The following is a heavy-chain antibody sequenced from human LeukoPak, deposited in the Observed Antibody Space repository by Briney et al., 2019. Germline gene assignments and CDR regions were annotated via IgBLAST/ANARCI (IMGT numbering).Heavy chain of an antibody. CDR2: IIPILGIA. D-gene: IGHD3-3*01. V-gene: IGHV1-69*04. J-gene: IGHJ3*02. CDR3: ARVLNNRYDFWSGHDVQDPDAFDI. Sequence: ASVKVSCKASGGTFSSYAISWVRQAPGQGLEWMGRIIPILGIANYAQKFQGRVTITADKSTSTAYMELSSLRSEDTAVYYCARVLNNRYDFWSGHDVQDPDAFDIWGQGTMVTVSS. CDR1: GGTFSSYA.